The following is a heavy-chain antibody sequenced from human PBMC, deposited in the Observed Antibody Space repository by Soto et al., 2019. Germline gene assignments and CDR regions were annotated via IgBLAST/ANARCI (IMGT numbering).Heavy chain of an antibody. CDR2: IWYDGSNK. V-gene: IGHV3-33*01. CDR3: ARDSRAPGSSGWYPDY. D-gene: IGHD6-19*01. Sequence: GGSLRLSCAASGFTFSSYGMHWVRQAPGKGLEWVAVIWYDGSNKYYADSVKGRFTISRDNSKNTLYLQMNSLRAENTAVYYCARDSRAPGSSGWYPDYWGQGTLVTVSS. CDR1: GFTFSSYG. J-gene: IGHJ4*02.